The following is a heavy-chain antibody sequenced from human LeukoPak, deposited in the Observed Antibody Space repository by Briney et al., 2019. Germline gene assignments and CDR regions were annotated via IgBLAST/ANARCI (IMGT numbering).Heavy chain of an antibody. CDR2: IYTSGST. Sequence: SETLSLTCTVSGGSTSSYYWSWIRQPAGKGLEWIGRIYTSGSTNYNPSLKSRVTMSVDTSKNQFSLKLSSVTAADTAVYYCAREGDYYGSGSYDYWGQGTLVTVSS. V-gene: IGHV4-4*07. J-gene: IGHJ4*02. CDR3: AREGDYYGSGSYDY. D-gene: IGHD3-10*01. CDR1: GGSTSSYY.